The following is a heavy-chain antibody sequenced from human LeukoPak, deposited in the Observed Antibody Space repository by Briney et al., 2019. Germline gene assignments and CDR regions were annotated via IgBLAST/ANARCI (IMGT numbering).Heavy chain of an antibody. V-gene: IGHV3-30*04. CDR1: GFTFSDHA. CDR3: AAQPCINGICYLDY. CDR2: ISYHARDQ. D-gene: IGHD2-8*01. J-gene: IGHJ4*02. Sequence: PGGSLRLSCAASGFTFSDHAMHWVRQAPGKGLEWVTVISYHARDQFYADSVKGRFTVSRDNSRNILYLQMNSLRVEDSAVYYCAAQPCINGICYLDYWDQGALVTVS.